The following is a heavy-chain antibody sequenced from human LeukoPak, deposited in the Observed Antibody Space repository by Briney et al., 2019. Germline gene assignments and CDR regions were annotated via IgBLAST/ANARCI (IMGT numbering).Heavy chain of an antibody. D-gene: IGHD3-22*01. CDR1: GYTFTSYG. CDR3: ASYYDSSGFDY. J-gene: IGHJ4*02. CDR2: ISAYNGNT. V-gene: IGHV1-18*01. Sequence: ASVKVSCKASGYTFTSYGISWVRQAPRQGLEWMGWISAYNGNTNYAQKLQGRVTMTTDTSTSTAYMELRSLRSEDTAVYYCASYYDSSGFDYWGQGTLVTVSS.